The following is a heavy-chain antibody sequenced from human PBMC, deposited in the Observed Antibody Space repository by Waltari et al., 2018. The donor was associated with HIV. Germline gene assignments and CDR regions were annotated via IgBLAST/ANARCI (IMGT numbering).Heavy chain of an antibody. D-gene: IGHD6-13*01. CDR2: IYWDDVK. CDR3: AHSLRHYSSRWTFDY. Sequence: QITLKESGPTLVKPTQTLTLTCTFSGSSLSTNGVAGAWNRQPPGRALRWLALIYWDDVKRYSPSLKSRLTITTDTPKNQVVLTMTNMDPVETATYYCAHSLRHYSSRWTFDYWGQGTLVTVSS. J-gene: IGHJ4*02. V-gene: IGHV2-5*02. CDR1: GSSLSTNGVA.